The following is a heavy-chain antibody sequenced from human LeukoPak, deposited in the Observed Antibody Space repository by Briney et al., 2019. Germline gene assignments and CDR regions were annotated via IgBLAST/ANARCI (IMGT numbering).Heavy chain of an antibody. J-gene: IGHJ6*02. CDR1: GFTFSSYA. D-gene: IGHD4-17*01. CDR2: ISYDGSNK. V-gene: IGHV3-30-3*01. CDR3: ARAFGPNDYGDYGYYYYGMDV. Sequence: PGRSLRLSCAASGFTFSSYAMHWVRQAPGKGLEWVAVISYDGSNKYYADSVKGRFTISRDNSKNTLYLQMNSLRAEDTAVYYCARAFGPNDYGDYGYYYYGMDVWGQGTTVTISS.